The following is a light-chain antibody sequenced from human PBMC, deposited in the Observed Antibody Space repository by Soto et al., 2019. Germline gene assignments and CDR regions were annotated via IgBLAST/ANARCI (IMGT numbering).Light chain of an antibody. CDR1: QTISTY. CDR2: DAS. V-gene: IGKV1-39*01. J-gene: IGKJ5*01. CDR3: QQYNSFAIT. Sequence: DIQMTQSPSSLSASVGDRVTITCRASQTISTYLNWYQQKPGKAPRLLIYDASSLLSGVPSRFSGSGSGTDFTLTIFSLQPDDFATYYCQQYNSFAITFGQGTRLEIK.